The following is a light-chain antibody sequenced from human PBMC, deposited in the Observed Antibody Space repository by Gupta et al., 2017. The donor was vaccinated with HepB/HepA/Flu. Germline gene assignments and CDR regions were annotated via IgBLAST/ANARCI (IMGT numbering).Light chain of an antibody. CDR2: DAA. CDR3: QQRSNWLVT. CDR1: QSVSSY. J-gene: IGKJ5*01. Sequence: EIVLTQSPATLSLSPGERATLTCRASQSVSSYLAWYQQKPGQAPRLLIYDAANRATGIPARFSGSGSGTDFTLTNSSLEPEDCAVYYCQQRSNWLVTFGQGTRLEIK. V-gene: IGKV3-11*01.